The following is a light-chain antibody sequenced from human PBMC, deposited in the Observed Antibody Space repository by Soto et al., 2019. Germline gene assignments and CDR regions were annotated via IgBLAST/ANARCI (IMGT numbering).Light chain of an antibody. V-gene: IGKV3-11*01. CDR1: QSVSSY. Sequence: EIVLTQSPVTLSLSPGERATLSCRASQSVSSYLAWYQQKPGQAPRLLIYDASNRATGIPARFSGSGSGTVFTLTISSLEPEDFAIYYCQQRKNWQVTFGQGTRLEIK. CDR3: QQRKNWQVT. J-gene: IGKJ5*01. CDR2: DAS.